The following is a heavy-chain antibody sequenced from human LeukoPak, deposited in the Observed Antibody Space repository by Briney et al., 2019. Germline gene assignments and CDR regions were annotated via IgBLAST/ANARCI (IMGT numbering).Heavy chain of an antibody. CDR3: ARGLVGLTPHAGVFQI. J-gene: IGHJ3*02. V-gene: IGHV4-59*01. D-gene: IGHD1-26*01. CDR1: GGSFSSSY. Sequence: SETLSLTCIVSGGSFSSSYWSWIRQPPGKGLEWIAYIYSNGNTNSNPSLKSRVTIAVDTSQSQFSLKLSSVTAADTAVYYCARGLVGLTPHAGVFQIWGQGAKVTVSS. CDR2: IYSNGNT.